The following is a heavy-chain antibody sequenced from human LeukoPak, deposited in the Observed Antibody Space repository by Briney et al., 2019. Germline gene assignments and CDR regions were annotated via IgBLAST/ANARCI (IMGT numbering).Heavy chain of an antibody. J-gene: IGHJ4*02. CDR2: ISGSGGST. D-gene: IGHD5-24*01. CDR3: AKDGPFNYYFDY. Sequence: GGSLRLSCAASGFTVSSSHMSWVRQAPGKGLEWVSAISGSGGSTYYADSVKGRFTISRDNSKNTLYLQMNSLRAEDTAVYYCAKDGPFNYYFDYWGQGTLVTVSS. CDR1: GFTVSSSH. V-gene: IGHV3-23*01.